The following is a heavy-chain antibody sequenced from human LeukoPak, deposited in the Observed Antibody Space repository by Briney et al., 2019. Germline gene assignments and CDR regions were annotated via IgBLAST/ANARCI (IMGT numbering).Heavy chain of an antibody. Sequence: GGSLRLSCAASGFTFSAYGMHWVRLAPGKGLEWVAVISYDGSNKYYADSVKGRFTISRDNSKNTLYLQMNSLRAEDTAVYYCAKRITMTQGPFDYWGQGTLVTVSS. CDR2: ISYDGSNK. J-gene: IGHJ4*02. V-gene: IGHV3-30*18. CDR1: GFTFSAYG. CDR3: AKRITMTQGPFDY. D-gene: IGHD3-22*01.